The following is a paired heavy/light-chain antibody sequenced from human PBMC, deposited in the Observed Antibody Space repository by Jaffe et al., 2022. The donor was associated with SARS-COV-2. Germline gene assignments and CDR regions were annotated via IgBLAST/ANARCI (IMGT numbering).Light chain of an antibody. Sequence: EIVLTQSPATLSLSPGERATLSCRASQSVSRYLAWYQQKPGQAPRLLIYDASNRATGIPARFSGSGSGTDFTLTISSLEPEDFAVYYCQQRSNWPLYTFGQGTKLDIK. CDR2: DAS. J-gene: IGKJ2*01. V-gene: IGKV3-11*01. CDR1: QSVSRY. CDR3: QQRSNWPLYT.
Heavy chain of an antibody. Sequence: EVQLLDSGGGVIQPGGSLRLSCAASGFTFSSYAMSWVRQAPGKGLEWVSAISGSSSSTYYADSVKGRFTISRENSKNTLYLQLNSLRAEDTAVYYCVQDGHSGSYQTPGYWGRGTLVTVSS. V-gene: IGHV3-23*01. CDR3: VQDGHSGSYQTPGY. D-gene: IGHD1-26*01. CDR2: ISGSSSST. J-gene: IGHJ4*02. CDR1: GFTFSSYA.